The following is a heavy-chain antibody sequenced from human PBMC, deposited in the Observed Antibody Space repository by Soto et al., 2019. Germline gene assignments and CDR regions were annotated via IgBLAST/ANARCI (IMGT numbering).Heavy chain of an antibody. D-gene: IGHD6-13*01. CDR2: IIPIFDTT. J-gene: IGHJ6*02. V-gene: IGHV1-69*01. CDR3: ARILGHSTTWFLKAMDV. CDR1: GGTLSSSA. Sequence: QVQLVQSGAEVKKPGSSVRVSCKASGGTLSSSAFSWVRQAPGQGLEWMGGIIPIFDTTKYAEKFQGRVTITADESTSTAYMEVSSLRSEDTAVYYCARILGHSTTWFLKAMDVWGQGTTVTVSS.